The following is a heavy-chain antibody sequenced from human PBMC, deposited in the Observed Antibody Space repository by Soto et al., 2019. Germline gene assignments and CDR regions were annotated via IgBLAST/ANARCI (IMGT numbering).Heavy chain of an antibody. Sequence: SETLSLTCTVSGCSISSGGYYCSWIRQHPGRGLEWIGYIYYTGSTYYNPSLKSRVTISVDTSKNQFSLKLSSVPVADTSAYYCASLGRWSGYDYYYYYMDVWGKGTTVTVSS. CDR1: GCSISSGGYY. CDR3: ASLGRWSGYDYYYYYMDV. D-gene: IGHD3-3*01. CDR2: IYYTGST. J-gene: IGHJ6*03. V-gene: IGHV4-31*03.